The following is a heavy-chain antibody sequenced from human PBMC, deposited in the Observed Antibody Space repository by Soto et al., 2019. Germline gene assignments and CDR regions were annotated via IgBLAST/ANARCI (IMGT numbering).Heavy chain of an antibody. V-gene: IGHV3-7*01. J-gene: IGHJ4*02. Sequence: LRLSCAASEFSFRSYWMTGVRQAPGKGLEWVALINEDGSHKFYVGSVKGRFIISRDNAKDSVYMQMDSLTAGDTAVYFCARVGRYGWDFDHWGQGTLVTVSS. CDR2: INEDGSHK. CDR3: ARVGRYGWDFDH. D-gene: IGHD5-18*01. CDR1: EFSFRSYW.